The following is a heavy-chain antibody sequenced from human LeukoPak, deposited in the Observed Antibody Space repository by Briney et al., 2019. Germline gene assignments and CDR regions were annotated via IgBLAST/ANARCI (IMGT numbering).Heavy chain of an antibody. Sequence: SETLSLTCTVSGGSISSGDYYWSWIRQPPGKGLEWIGYIYYSGSTYYNPSLKSRVTISVDTSKNQFSLKLSSVTAADTAVYYCARGSYYYDSSGYPADFDYWGQGTLVTVSS. J-gene: IGHJ4*02. CDR1: GGSISSGDYY. CDR2: IYYSGST. V-gene: IGHV4-30-4*01. CDR3: ARGSYYYDSSGYPADFDY. D-gene: IGHD3-22*01.